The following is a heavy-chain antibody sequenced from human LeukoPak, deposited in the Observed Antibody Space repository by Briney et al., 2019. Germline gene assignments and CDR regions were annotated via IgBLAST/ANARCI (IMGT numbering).Heavy chain of an antibody. J-gene: IGHJ6*03. Sequence: SETLSLTCTVAGGSISSHYWSWIRQPPGKGLEWIGYIYYSGSTNYNPSLKSRVTISVDTSKNQFSLKLSSVTAADTAVYYCARRRFDYDFWSGYYTGMRKTHHYYYYMDVWGKGTTVTVSS. CDR2: IYYSGST. V-gene: IGHV4-59*11. CDR1: GGSISSHY. CDR3: ARRRFDYDFWSGYYTGMRKTHHYYYYMDV. D-gene: IGHD3-3*01.